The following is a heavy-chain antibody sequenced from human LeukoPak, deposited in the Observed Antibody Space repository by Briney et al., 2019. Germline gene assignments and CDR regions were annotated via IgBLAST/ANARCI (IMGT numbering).Heavy chain of an antibody. Sequence: PGGSLRLSCAASGFTFDDYAMNWVRQAPGKGLEWVAFIRYDGSNKYYADSVKGRFTISRDNSKNTLYLQMNSLRAEDTAVYYCAKDGIEYCSSTSCYIPDYWGQRTLVTVSS. J-gene: IGHJ4*02. CDR1: GFTFDDYA. CDR2: IRYDGSNK. CDR3: AKDGIEYCSSTSCYIPDY. V-gene: IGHV3-30*02. D-gene: IGHD2-2*02.